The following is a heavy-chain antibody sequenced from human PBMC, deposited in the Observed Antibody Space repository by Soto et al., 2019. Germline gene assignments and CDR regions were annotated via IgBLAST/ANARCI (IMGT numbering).Heavy chain of an antibody. CDR3: SKVGGYSSGWYSQDAFDI. Sequence: GGSLRLSCAASGFTFDDYAMHWVRQAPGKGLEWVSGISWNSGSIGYADSVKGRFTISRDNAKNSLYLQMNSLRAEDTALYYWSKVGGYSSGWYSQDAFDIWGQGXMVTVSS. V-gene: IGHV3-9*01. CDR1: GFTFDDYA. J-gene: IGHJ3*02. CDR2: ISWNSGSI. D-gene: IGHD6-19*01.